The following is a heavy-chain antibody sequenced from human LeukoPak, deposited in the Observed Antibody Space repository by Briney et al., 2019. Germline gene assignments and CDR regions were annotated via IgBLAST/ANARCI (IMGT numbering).Heavy chain of an antibody. Sequence: GGSLRLSCAASGFTFSSYAMHWVRQAPGKGLEWVAIISYDGSNKYYADSVKGRFTISRDNSKNTLYLQMNSLRAEDTAVYYCARDRGFSYGYVGYWGQGTLVTASS. J-gene: IGHJ4*02. CDR1: GFTFSSYA. CDR2: ISYDGSNK. V-gene: IGHV3-30-3*01. D-gene: IGHD5-18*01. CDR3: ARDRGFSYGYVGY.